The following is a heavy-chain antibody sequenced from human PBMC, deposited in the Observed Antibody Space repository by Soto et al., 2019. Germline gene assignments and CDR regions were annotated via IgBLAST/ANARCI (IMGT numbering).Heavy chain of an antibody. D-gene: IGHD4-4*01. Sequence: QVQVVQSGAEVKKPGSSVRVSCKASGGTSSSYAITWMRQAPGQGLEWMGGIIPILDTTDYAQKFQGRVTFTAAESTSTVYMELSSLTSEDSAVYYCASGAITVTRGFDFWGQGALVTVSS. CDR3: ASGAITVTRGFDF. V-gene: IGHV1-69*01. CDR2: IIPILDTT. CDR1: GGTSSSYA. J-gene: IGHJ4*02.